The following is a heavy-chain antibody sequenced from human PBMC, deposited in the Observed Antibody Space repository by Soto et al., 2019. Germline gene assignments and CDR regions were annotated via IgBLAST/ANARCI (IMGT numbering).Heavy chain of an antibody. CDR2: IYSGGST. D-gene: IGHD2-15*01. CDR3: AREGVVAASD. Sequence: EVQLVESGGGLVQPGGSLRLSCAASGFTVSSNYMGWVRQAPGKGLEWVSVIYSGGSTNYADSVKGRFTISRDNSKNTLYLQMNSLRAEDTAVYYYAREGVVAASDWGQGTLVTVSS. CDR1: GFTVSSNY. J-gene: IGHJ4*02. V-gene: IGHV3-66*01.